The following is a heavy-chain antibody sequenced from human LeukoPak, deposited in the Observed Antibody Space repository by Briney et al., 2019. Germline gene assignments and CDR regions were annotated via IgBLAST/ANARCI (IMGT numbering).Heavy chain of an antibody. CDR2: ISGSSNYI. CDR3: ARATIYYGSSGYYY. Sequence: GGSLRLFCAASGFTFSSYSMNWVRQAPGKGLEWVSSISGSSNYIYYADSVKGRFTISRDNAKNSLYLQMNSLRAEDTAVYYCARATIYYGSSGYYYWGQGTLVTVSS. D-gene: IGHD3-22*01. J-gene: IGHJ4*02. V-gene: IGHV3-21*01. CDR1: GFTFSSYS.